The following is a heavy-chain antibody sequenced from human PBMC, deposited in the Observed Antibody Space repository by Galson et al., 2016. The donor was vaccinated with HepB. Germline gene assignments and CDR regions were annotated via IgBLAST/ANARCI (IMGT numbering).Heavy chain of an antibody. Sequence: SLRLSCAASGFTFSSYSMNWVRQAPGKGLEWVSYISITGSTIYYADSVQGRFTISRDNANDSLYLQMNSLRDDDTAVYYCARELEPAAIEGSWFDPWGQGTLVTVSS. CDR2: ISITGSTI. CDR3: ARELEPAAIEGSWFDP. J-gene: IGHJ5*02. D-gene: IGHD2-2*01. CDR1: GFTFSSYS. V-gene: IGHV3-48*02.